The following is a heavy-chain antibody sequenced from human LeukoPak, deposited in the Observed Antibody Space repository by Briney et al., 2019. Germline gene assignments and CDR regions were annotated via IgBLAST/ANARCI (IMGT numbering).Heavy chain of an antibody. D-gene: IGHD3-22*01. V-gene: IGHV4-30-2*01. Sequence: SETLSLTCSVSGGSISSGGYYWSWIRQPPGKGPEWIGYIYHSGSTYYNPSLKSRVTISVDRSKNQFSLKLSSVTAADTAVYYCARATYYYDSSGSLGAFNIWGQGTMVTVSS. CDR3: ARATYYYDSSGSLGAFNI. CDR1: GGSISSGGYY. J-gene: IGHJ3*02. CDR2: IYHSGST.